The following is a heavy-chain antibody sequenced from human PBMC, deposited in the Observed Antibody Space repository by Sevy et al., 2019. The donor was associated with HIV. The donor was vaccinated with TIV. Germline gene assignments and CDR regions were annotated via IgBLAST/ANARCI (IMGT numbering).Heavy chain of an antibody. D-gene: IGHD1-7*01. J-gene: IGHJ5*02. CDR1: GGSISGDDYY. Sequence: SETLFLTCTVSGGSISGDDYYWSWIRQPPGKGLEWIGYIYYSGGTYYNASLKTRLSISVDTSKNQFSLKLTSVTAADTAVYYCARGVTGTTASEWFDPWGQGTLVTVSS. CDR3: ARGVTGTTASEWFDP. CDR2: IYYSGGT. V-gene: IGHV4-30-4*01.